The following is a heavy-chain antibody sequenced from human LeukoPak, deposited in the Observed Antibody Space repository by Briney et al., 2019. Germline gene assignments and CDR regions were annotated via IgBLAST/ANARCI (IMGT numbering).Heavy chain of an antibody. J-gene: IGHJ3*02. Sequence: ASVKVSCKASGGTFSSYAISWVRQAPGQGLEWMGGIIPIFGTANYAQKFQGRVTITADESTSTAYMELSSLRSEDTAVYYCARGKHYYDSSGYYETDAFDIWGQGTMVTVSS. CDR2: IIPIFGTA. V-gene: IGHV1-69*13. CDR3: ARGKHYYDSSGYYETDAFDI. CDR1: GGTFSSYA. D-gene: IGHD3-22*01.